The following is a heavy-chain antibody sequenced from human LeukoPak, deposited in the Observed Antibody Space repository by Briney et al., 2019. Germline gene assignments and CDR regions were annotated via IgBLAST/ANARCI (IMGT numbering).Heavy chain of an antibody. Sequence: GRSLRLSCAASGFTFSSYGMDWVGQAPGKGLEWVAVISYDGSNKYYADSVKGRFTISRDNSKNTLYLQMNSLRAEDTAVYYCAKGKATVTTLFGDYWGQGTLVTVSS. J-gene: IGHJ4*02. D-gene: IGHD4-17*01. V-gene: IGHV3-30*18. CDR2: ISYDGSNK. CDR1: GFTFSSYG. CDR3: AKGKATVTTLFGDY.